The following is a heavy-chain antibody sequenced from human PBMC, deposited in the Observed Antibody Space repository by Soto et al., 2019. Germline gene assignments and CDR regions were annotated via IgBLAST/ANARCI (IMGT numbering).Heavy chain of an antibody. CDR2: IYHSGST. CDR1: GGSISTNW. Sequence: QVQLQESGPGLMNPSGTLSLTCAVSGGSISTNWWRWVRQPPGKGLEWIGEIYHSGSTNYNPSLKNRVTMSVDKSQNHLSLNLNSVTAAETAVYYCARHIAVSGTRGFDFWGQGTLVTVSS. V-gene: IGHV4-4*02. CDR3: ARHIAVSGTRGFDF. J-gene: IGHJ4*02. D-gene: IGHD6-19*01.